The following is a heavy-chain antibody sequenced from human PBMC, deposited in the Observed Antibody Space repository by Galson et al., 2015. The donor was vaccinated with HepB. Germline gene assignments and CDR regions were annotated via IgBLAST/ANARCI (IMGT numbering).Heavy chain of an antibody. J-gene: IGHJ4*02. CDR3: AKDRRLLLWFGELSPYFDY. D-gene: IGHD3-10*01. Sequence: SLRLSCAASGFTFSRYAMSWVRQAPGKGLEWVSAISGSGGSTYYADSVKGRFTISRDNSKNTLYLQMNSLRAEDTAVYYCAKDRRLLLWFGELSPYFDYWGQGTLVTVSS. CDR2: ISGSGGST. CDR1: GFTFSRYA. V-gene: IGHV3-23*01.